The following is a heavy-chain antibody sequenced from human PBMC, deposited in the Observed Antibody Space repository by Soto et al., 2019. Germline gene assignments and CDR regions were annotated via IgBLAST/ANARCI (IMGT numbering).Heavy chain of an antibody. J-gene: IGHJ4*02. Sequence: PSETLSLTCTVSSGSISSYYWSWIRQPPGKGLEWIGYIYYSGSTNYNPSLKCRVTISVDTSKNQFSLKLSSVTAADTAVYYCARVWRYYFDYWGQGTLVTVSS. CDR3: ARVWRYYFDY. CDR2: IYYSGST. V-gene: IGHV4-59*01. D-gene: IGHD3-10*01. CDR1: SGSISSYY.